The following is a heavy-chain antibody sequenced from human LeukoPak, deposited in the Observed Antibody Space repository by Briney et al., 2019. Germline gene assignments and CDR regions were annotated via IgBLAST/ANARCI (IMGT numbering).Heavy chain of an antibody. CDR3: AREAITIFGVVRTQTTYGPHRFDP. Sequence: GGSLRLSCAASGFTFNRYWMSWVRQAPGKELQWVANIKLDGSAKYYVDSVKGRFTISRDNAKNSLYLQMNSLRAEDTAVYYCAREAITIFGVVRTQTTYGPHRFDPWGQGTLVTVSS. J-gene: IGHJ5*02. CDR2: IKLDGSAK. D-gene: IGHD3-3*01. V-gene: IGHV3-7*01. CDR1: GFTFNRYW.